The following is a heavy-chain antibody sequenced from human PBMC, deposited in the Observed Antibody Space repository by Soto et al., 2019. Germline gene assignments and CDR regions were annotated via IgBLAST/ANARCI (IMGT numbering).Heavy chain of an antibody. Sequence: EVQLVESGGGLVKPGGSLRLSCTVSGYTFSNAWMNWVRQAPGKELEWVGRIKSKSDGGTTDYAAPVKGRFTISRDDSKNTLYVQMNSLKTEDTAVYYCVTVVRLRDIDHWGQGTLVTVSS. CDR2: IKSKSDGGTT. CDR3: VTVVRLRDIDH. D-gene: IGHD5-12*01. J-gene: IGHJ4*02. V-gene: IGHV3-15*07. CDR1: GYTFSNAW.